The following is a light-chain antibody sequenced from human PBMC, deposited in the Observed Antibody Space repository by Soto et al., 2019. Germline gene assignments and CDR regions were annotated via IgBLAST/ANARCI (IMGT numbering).Light chain of an antibody. J-gene: IGKJ4*01. CDR2: AAS. CDR1: QAISTY. V-gene: IGKV1-9*01. Sequence: DIQMTQSPSSLSASVRDSVTITCRASQAISTYLAWYQQASGKAPKLLISAASTLQRGVPSRFSGSGSGTQFTLTISSLQPEDFATYYCQQLNAYPLTFGGGTKVDIK. CDR3: QQLNAYPLT.